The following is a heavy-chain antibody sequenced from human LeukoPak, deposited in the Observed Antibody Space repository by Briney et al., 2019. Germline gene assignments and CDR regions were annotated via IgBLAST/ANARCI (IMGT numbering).Heavy chain of an antibody. CDR2: INPSGGST. J-gene: IGHJ4*02. Sequence: ASVKVSCKASGYTFTSYYMHWVRQAPGQGLEWMGIINPSGGSTSYAQKFQGRVTMTRDTSTSTVYLELSSLRYEDTAVYYCARGSNYYDSSGYPESFDYWGPGTLVTVSS. CDR3: ARGSNYYDSSGYPESFDY. CDR1: GYTFTSYY. V-gene: IGHV1-46*01. D-gene: IGHD3-22*01.